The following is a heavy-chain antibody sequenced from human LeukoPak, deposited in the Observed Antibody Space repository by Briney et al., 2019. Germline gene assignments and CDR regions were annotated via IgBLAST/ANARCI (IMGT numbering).Heavy chain of an antibody. CDR2: IYSGGST. D-gene: IGHD2-2*01. Sequence: GGSLRLSCAASGFTSSSNYMSWVRQAPQKGLEWVSIIYSGGSTYYSASVKGRFTISRDNSKNTLYLQMNSLRAEDTAVYYCARDRGGSTSPYYYMDVWGKGTTVTVSS. CDR3: ARDRGGSTSPYYYMDV. J-gene: IGHJ6*03. CDR1: GFTSSSNY. V-gene: IGHV3-53*01.